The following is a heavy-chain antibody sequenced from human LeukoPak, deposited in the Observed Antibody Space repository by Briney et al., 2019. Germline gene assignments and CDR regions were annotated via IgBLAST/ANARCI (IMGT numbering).Heavy chain of an antibody. CDR3: ARVKDPGGYYYYYYMDI. CDR1: GGSISSGSYY. D-gene: IGHD3-16*01. Sequence: NPSETLSLTCTVSGGSISSGSYYWSWIRQPAGKGLEWIGRIYTSGSTNYNPSLKSRVTISVDTSKNQFSLKLSSVTAADTAVYYCARVKDPGGYYYYYYMDIWGKGNTVTVSS. J-gene: IGHJ6*03. CDR2: IYTSGST. V-gene: IGHV4-61*02.